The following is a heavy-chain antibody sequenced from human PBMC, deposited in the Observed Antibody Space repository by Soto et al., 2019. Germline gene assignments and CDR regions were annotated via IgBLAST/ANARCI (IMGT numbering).Heavy chain of an antibody. Sequence: QVQLQESGPGLVKPSETLSLTCSVSGGSIDGLYWTWVRQSPGRGLEWIGWIYSSGNTTYNSSLKGRVAMSVDTSKSQSSLELSSVTAADTAIYYCAKLRNRYFMDVWGRGTTVAVSS. J-gene: IGHJ6*03. CDR2: IYSSGNT. CDR3: AKLRNRYFMDV. CDR1: GGSIDGLY. V-gene: IGHV4-59*08.